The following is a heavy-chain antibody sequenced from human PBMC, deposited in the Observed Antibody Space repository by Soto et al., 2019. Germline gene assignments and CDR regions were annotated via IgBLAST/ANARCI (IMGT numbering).Heavy chain of an antibody. CDR1: GGSFSGHY. V-gene: IGHV4-34*01. CDR3: ARGGTYYDFWGGDY. CDR2: INHSGST. J-gene: IGHJ4*02. Sequence: QVQLQQWGAGLLKSSETLSLTCAVYGGSFSGHYCTWIRQSPGKGLEWIGEINHSGSTNYNPSLKSRVTISGDTSKTQFSLKLSAVTAADTAVYYCARGGTYYDFWGGDYWGQGTLVTVSS. D-gene: IGHD3-3*01.